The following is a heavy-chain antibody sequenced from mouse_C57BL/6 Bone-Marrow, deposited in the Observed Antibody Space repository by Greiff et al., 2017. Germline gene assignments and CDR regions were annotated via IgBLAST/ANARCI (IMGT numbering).Heavy chain of an antibody. V-gene: IGHV1-69*01. Sequence: VQLQQPGAELVMPGASVKLSCKASGYTFTSYWMHWVKQRPGQGLEWIGEIDPSDSYTNYNQKFKGKSTLTVDKSSSTAYMQLSSLTSEDSAVYYCARVYYDYLDYWGQGTTLTVSS. CDR3: ARVYYDYLDY. CDR1: GYTFTSYW. D-gene: IGHD2-4*01. J-gene: IGHJ2*01. CDR2: IDPSDSYT.